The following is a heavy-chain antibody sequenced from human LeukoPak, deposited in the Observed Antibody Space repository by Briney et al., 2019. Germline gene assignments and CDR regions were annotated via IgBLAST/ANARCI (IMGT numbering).Heavy chain of an antibody. V-gene: IGHV4-4*07. CDR2: IYTSGST. CDR3: ARGPQYCSSTSCHQFDP. CDR1: GGSISTYY. Sequence: TSETQSLTCTVSGGSISTYYWSWIRQPAGKGLEWIGRIYTSGSTNYNPSLKSRVTMSVDTSKNQFSLKLSSVTAADTAVYYCARGPQYCSSTSCHQFDPWGQGTLVTVSS. D-gene: IGHD2-2*01. J-gene: IGHJ5*02.